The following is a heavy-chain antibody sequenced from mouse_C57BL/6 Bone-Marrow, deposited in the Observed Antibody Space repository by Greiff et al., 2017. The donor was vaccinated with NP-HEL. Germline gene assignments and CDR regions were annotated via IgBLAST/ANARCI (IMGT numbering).Heavy chain of an antibody. Sequence: EVKVVESGGGLVQSGRSLRLSCATSGFTFSDFYMEWVRQAPGKGLEWIAASRNKANDYTTEYSASVKGRFIVSRDTSQSILYLQMNALRAEDTAIYYCARDALDGYFDVWGTGTTVTVSS. J-gene: IGHJ1*03. CDR3: ARDALDGYFDV. V-gene: IGHV7-1*01. CDR2: SRNKANDYTT. CDR1: GFTFSDFY.